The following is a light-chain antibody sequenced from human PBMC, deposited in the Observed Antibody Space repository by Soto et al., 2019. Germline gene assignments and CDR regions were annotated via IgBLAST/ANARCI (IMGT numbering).Light chain of an antibody. V-gene: IGLV2-23*02. Sequence: QSVLTQPASVSGSXXQSITXXCTGTSSDVXSYNLVSWYQQHPGKAPKLMIYEVSKRPSGVSNRFSGSKSGNTASLTISGLQAEDEADYYCCSYAGSSTFLYVFGTGTKLTVL. CDR3: CSYAGSSTFLYV. CDR2: EVS. J-gene: IGLJ1*01. CDR1: SSDVXSYNL.